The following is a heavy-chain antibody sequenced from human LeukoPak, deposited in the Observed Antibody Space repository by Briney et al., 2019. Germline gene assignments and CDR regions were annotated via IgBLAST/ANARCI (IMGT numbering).Heavy chain of an antibody. CDR1: GYTFIGHF. D-gene: IGHD3-22*01. Sequence: ASVTVSCKASGYTFIGHFIHWVRQAPGQGLEWMGWTNPNSGSTNYAQKLQGRVTMTTDTSTSTAYMELRSLRSDDTAVYYCARTYYYDSSGYLKYYFDYWGQGTLVTVSS. J-gene: IGHJ4*02. CDR3: ARTYYYDSSGYLKYYFDY. CDR2: TNPNSGST. V-gene: IGHV1-18*04.